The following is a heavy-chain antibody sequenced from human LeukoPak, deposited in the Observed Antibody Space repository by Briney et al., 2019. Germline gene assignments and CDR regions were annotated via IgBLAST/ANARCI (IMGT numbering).Heavy chain of an antibody. CDR3: AKDPRQWPPDY. CDR2: IYSRDNT. CDR1: GFTASSNY. D-gene: IGHD6-19*01. Sequence: PGGSLRLSCAASGFTASSNYMSWVRQAPGKGLEWISIIYSRDNTDYADSVRGRFIISRDNSKNTVYLQMNSLRAEDTAVYYCAKDPRQWPPDYWGQGTLVTVSS. V-gene: IGHV3-53*01. J-gene: IGHJ4*02.